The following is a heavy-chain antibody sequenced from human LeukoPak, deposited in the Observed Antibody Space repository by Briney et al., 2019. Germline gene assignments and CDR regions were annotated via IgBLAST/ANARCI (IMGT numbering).Heavy chain of an antibody. J-gene: IGHJ5*02. Sequence: SETLSLTCAVSGGSISSAGYSWSWIRQPPGKGLEWIGYIYHSGSTYYNSSLKSRVTISVDRSKNQFSLKLTSVTAADTAVYYCARERIVGATTGWFDPWGQGTLVTVSS. CDR1: GGSISSAGYS. CDR2: IYHSGST. V-gene: IGHV4-30-2*01. CDR3: ARERIVGATTGWFDP. D-gene: IGHD1-26*01.